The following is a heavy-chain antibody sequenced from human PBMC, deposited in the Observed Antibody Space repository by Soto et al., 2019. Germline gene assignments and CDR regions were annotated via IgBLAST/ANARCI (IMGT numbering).Heavy chain of an antibody. CDR1: GFSFSSYA. Sequence: VGSLRLSCAASGFSFSSYAMHWVRQAPGKGLEWVAVISYDGSNKYYADSVKGRFTISRDNSKNTLYLQMNSLRAEDTAVYYCAKAGSGWYFLGYWGQGNLVTVSS. V-gene: IGHV3-30*18. CDR2: ISYDGSNK. J-gene: IGHJ4*02. D-gene: IGHD6-19*01. CDR3: AKAGSGWYFLGY.